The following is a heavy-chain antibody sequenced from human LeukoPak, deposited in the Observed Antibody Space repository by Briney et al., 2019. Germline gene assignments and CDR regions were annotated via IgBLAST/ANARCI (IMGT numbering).Heavy chain of an antibody. CDR1: GGTFSRYA. D-gene: IGHD5-12*01. Sequence: SVKVSCKAPGGTFSRYAISWVRQAPGQGLEWMGGIIPIFGTANYAQKFQGRVTITADESTSTAYMEVSSLRSEDTAVYYCARAYSGYDFFDYWGQGILVTVSS. J-gene: IGHJ4*02. V-gene: IGHV1-69*01. CDR2: IIPIFGTA. CDR3: ARAYSGYDFFDY.